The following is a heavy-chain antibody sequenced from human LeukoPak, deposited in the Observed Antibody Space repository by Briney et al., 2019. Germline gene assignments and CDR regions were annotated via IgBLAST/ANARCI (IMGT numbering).Heavy chain of an antibody. CDR3: ARGAAPLLRWFDP. D-gene: IGHD6-13*01. CDR1: GGSISSSYY. Sequence: SETLSLTCTGSGGSISSSYYWGWIRPPPGKGLEWIGNIYYSGSTYYNPSLKRRVTISVDTSKNQFSLRLSSVTAADTAVYYCARGAAPLLRWFDPWGQGTLVTVSS. J-gene: IGHJ5*02. CDR2: IYYSGST. V-gene: IGHV4-39*07.